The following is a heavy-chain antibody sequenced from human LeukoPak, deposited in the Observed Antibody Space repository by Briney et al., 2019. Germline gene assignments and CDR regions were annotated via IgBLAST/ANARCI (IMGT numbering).Heavy chain of an antibody. V-gene: IGHV1-69*13. J-gene: IGHJ3*02. Sequence: SVKVSCKASGGTFSNYAINWVRQAPGQGLEWMGYIIPIFGTANYAQKFQGRVTFTADESTSTAYMELSSLRSEDTAVYYCARGRKRGITMIVVVPRGDAFDIWGQGTMVTVSS. D-gene: IGHD3-22*01. CDR3: ARGRKRGITMIVVVPRGDAFDI. CDR2: IIPIFGTA. CDR1: GGTFSNYA.